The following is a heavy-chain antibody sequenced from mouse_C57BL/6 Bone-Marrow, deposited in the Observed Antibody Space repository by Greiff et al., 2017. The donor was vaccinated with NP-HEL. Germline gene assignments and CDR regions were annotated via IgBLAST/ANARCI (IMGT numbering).Heavy chain of an antibody. CDR2: IDPEDGDT. V-gene: IGHV14-1*01. Sequence: EVQLQQPGAELVRPGASVKLSCTASGFNIKDYYMHWVKQRPEQGLEWIGRIDPEDGDTEYAPKFQGKATMTADTSSNTAYLQLSSLTSEDTAVYYCTPFYYDYDEFAYWGQGTLVTVSA. J-gene: IGHJ3*01. CDR1: GFNIKDYY. D-gene: IGHD2-4*01. CDR3: TPFYYDYDEFAY.